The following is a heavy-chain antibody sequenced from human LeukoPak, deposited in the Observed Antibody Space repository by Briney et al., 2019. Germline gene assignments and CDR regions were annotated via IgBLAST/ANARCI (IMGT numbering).Heavy chain of an antibody. Sequence: ASVKVSCKASGGTFSSYAISWVRQAPGQGLEWMGGIIPIFGTANYAQKFQGRVTITADESTSTAYMELSSLRSEDTAVYYCARGGGDGYNHDYYYGMDVWGQGTTVTVSS. D-gene: IGHD5-24*01. CDR1: GGTFSSYA. CDR2: IIPIFGTA. V-gene: IGHV1-69*01. CDR3: ARGGGDGYNHDYYYGMDV. J-gene: IGHJ6*02.